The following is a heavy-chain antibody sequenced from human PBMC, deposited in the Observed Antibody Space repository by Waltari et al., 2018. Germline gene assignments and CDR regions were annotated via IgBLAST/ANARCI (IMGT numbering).Heavy chain of an antibody. V-gene: IGHV3-48*03. CDR1: VFAFKSFE. CDR3: AKGQFSTTSGCDY. J-gene: IGHJ4*02. Sequence: EVQLVESGGGLGQPGGSLRLSCAASVFAFKSFEMHWVRQAPGKGLEWVSHISSSGSAIYHADSVKGRFTISRDNAKNSLYLQMNNLRVDDTAIYYCAKGQFSTTSGCDYWGQGTLVTVSS. CDR2: ISSSGSAI. D-gene: IGHD6-6*01.